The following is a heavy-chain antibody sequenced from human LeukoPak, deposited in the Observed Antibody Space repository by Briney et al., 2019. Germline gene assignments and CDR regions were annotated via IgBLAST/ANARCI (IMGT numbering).Heavy chain of an antibody. Sequence: ASVKVSCKVSGYTFTDYYMHWVQQAPGKGLEWMGLVDPEDGETIYAEKFQGRVTITADTSTDTAYMELSSLRSEGTAVYYCATDLTMVRKDFDYWGQGTLVTVSS. V-gene: IGHV1-69-2*01. CDR2: VDPEDGET. CDR1: GYTFTDYY. D-gene: IGHD3-10*01. J-gene: IGHJ4*02. CDR3: ATDLTMVRKDFDY.